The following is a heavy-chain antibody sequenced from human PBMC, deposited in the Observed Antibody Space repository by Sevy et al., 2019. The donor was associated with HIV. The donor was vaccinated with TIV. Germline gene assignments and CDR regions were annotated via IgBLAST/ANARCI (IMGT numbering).Heavy chain of an antibody. D-gene: IGHD5-18*01. V-gene: IGHV3-49*04. CDR3: IRGRLLGYTAMVPDY. CDR1: GFTLGDYA. Sequence: GGSLRLSCTTSGFTLGDYAMNWVRQAPGKGLEWVGFMRSKPFAGTTEYAASVKGRSTISTDDSEASAHLQMNSLRTDDTGVYYCIRGRLLGYTAMVPDYWGQGTLVPVSS. CDR2: MRSKPFAGTT. J-gene: IGHJ4*02.